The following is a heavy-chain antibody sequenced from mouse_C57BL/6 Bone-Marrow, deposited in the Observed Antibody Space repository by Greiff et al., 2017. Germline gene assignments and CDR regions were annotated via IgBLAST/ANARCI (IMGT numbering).Heavy chain of an antibody. Sequence: VQLQQPGAELVKPGASVKMSCKASGYTFTSYWITWVKQRPGQGLEWIGDIYPGSGSTNYNEKFKSKATLTVDTSSSTAYMQLSSLTSEDSAVYYCARYPSYYYGSSFDYWGQGTTLTVSS. J-gene: IGHJ2*01. D-gene: IGHD1-1*01. CDR2: IYPGSGST. CDR3: ARYPSYYYGSSFDY. CDR1: GYTFTSYW. V-gene: IGHV1-55*01.